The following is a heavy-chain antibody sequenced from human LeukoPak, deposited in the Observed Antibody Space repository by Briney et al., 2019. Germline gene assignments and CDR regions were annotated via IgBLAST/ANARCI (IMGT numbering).Heavy chain of an antibody. Sequence: PSETLSLICTVSGGSISSYYWSWIRQPPGKGLEWIGYIYYSGSTNYNPSLKSRVTISVDTSKNQFSLKLGSVTAADTAVYYCARVIAARHDAFDIWGQGTLVTVSS. CDR2: IYYSGST. V-gene: IGHV4-59*01. CDR3: ARVIAARHDAFDI. CDR1: GGSISSYY. D-gene: IGHD6-6*01. J-gene: IGHJ3*02.